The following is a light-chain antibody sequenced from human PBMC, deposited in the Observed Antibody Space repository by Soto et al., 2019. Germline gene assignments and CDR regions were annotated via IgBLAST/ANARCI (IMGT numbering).Light chain of an antibody. CDR1: QYIGSN. J-gene: IGKJ5*01. CDR3: QQYNNWPPIT. CDR2: DAS. Sequence: IVMTQSPATLSVSPGERATLSCRASQYIGSNLAWYQQRPGQPPRLLIYDASTRATGIPARFGGSGSGTEFTLTISNLQSEDFAVYYCQQYNNWPPITFGQGTRLEIK. V-gene: IGKV3-15*01.